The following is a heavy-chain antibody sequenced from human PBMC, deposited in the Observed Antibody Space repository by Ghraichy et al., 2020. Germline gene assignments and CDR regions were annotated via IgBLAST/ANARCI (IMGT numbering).Heavy chain of an antibody. CDR3: ARGQSGSYFRAYYFDF. CDR1: AGSFSGYY. D-gene: IGHD1-26*01. Sequence: SETLSLTCAVYAGSFSGYYWSWIRQPPGKGLEWIGEINHSGSTNYNPSLKSRVTISVDTSRNQFSLNLSSLTAADTAVYYCARGQSGSYFRAYYFDFWAQGALVTVSS. J-gene: IGHJ4*02. V-gene: IGHV4-34*01. CDR2: INHSGST.